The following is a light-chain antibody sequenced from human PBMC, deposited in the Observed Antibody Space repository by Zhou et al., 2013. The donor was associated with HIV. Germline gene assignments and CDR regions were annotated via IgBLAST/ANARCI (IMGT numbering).Light chain of an antibody. CDR2: AAS. J-gene: IGKJ4*01. CDR1: QGISNS. Sequence: DIQMTQSPSAMSASVGDRVTITCRASQGISNSLAWFQQKAGQVPKRLIYAASTLQSGVPSRFSGSGSGTEFTLTINSLQPEDFATYYCLQHNNYPLTFGRRDQGGDQ. V-gene: IGKV1-17*03. CDR3: LQHNNYPLT.